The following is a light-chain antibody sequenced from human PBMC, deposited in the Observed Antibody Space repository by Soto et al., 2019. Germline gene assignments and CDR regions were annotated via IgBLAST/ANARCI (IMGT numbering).Light chain of an antibody. CDR3: QKYNSAPRT. CDR1: QGIANY. Sequence: DIQMTQSPSSLSASVGDRVTITCRASQGIANYLAWYQQKPGKVPKLLIYAASTLQSGVPSRFSGSGSGSDFPLTISSLQPEDVATYYCQKYNSAPRTFGQGTKVEIK. CDR2: AAS. V-gene: IGKV1-27*01. J-gene: IGKJ1*01.